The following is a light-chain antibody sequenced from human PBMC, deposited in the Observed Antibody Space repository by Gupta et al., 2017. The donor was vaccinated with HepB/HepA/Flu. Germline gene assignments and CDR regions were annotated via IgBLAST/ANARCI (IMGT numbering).Light chain of an antibody. Sequence: QLVLTHSPSASASLGASVKLTCTLSSGHSTHAIAWHQQEPEKGPRYLMSCNSEGSHTKGDGIPDRFSGSRSGAEPSLTISSHEPEDEADYDCQTWVAGIGYVFGSGTKITV. CDR2: CNSEGSH. V-gene: IGLV4-69*01. J-gene: IGLJ1*01. CDR3: QTWVAGIGYV. CDR1: SGHSTHA.